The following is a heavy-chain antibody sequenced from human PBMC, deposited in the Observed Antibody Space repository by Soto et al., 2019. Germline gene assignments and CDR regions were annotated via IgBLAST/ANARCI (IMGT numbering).Heavy chain of an antibody. CDR1: GFTFSSYG. J-gene: IGHJ6*02. V-gene: IGHV3-30*18. Sequence: QVQLVESGGGVVQPGRSLRLSCAASGFTFSSYGMHWVRQAPGKGLEWVAVISYDGSNKYYADSVKGRFTISRDNSKNTLYLQMNSLRAEDTAVYYCAKDRGYGSGTGNYYYYGMDVWGQGTMVTVSS. CDR2: ISYDGSNK. CDR3: AKDRGYGSGTGNYYYYGMDV. D-gene: IGHD3-10*01.